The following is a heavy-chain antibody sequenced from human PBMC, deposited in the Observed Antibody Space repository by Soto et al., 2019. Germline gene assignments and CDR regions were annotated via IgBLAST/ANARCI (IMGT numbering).Heavy chain of an antibody. CDR1: GFTFSSYG. D-gene: IGHD4-17*01. V-gene: IGHV3-33*01. J-gene: IGHJ4*02. Sequence: GGSLRLSCAASGFTFSSYGMHWVRQAPGKGLEWVAVIWYDGSNKYYADSVKGRFTISRDNSKNTLYLQMNSLRAEDTAVYYCARDGNTVTYFDYWGQGTLVTVSS. CDR2: IWYDGSNK. CDR3: ARDGNTVTYFDY.